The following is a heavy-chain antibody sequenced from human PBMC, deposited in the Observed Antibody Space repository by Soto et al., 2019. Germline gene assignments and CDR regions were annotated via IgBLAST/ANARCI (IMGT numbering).Heavy chain of an antibody. V-gene: IGHV1-18*04. CDR2: ISAYNGNT. CDR3: ARDKRVFVEYSSGYFDY. D-gene: IGHD3-22*01. CDR1: GYTFTSYG. J-gene: IGHJ4*02. Sequence: QVQLVQSGAEVKKPGASVKVSCKASGYTFTSYGISWVRQAPGQGHESMGWISAYNGNTNDAQQLQGRVTVTTDTSTSTANMELRSLRSDATAVYYCARDKRVFVEYSSGYFDYWGQGTLVTVSS.